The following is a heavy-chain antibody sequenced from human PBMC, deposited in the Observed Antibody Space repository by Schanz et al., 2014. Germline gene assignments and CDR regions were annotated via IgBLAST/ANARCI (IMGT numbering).Heavy chain of an antibody. CDR2: IKHDGSVK. CDR1: TFTFSSDW. Sequence: ESGGGLVQPGGSLRLSCAASTFTFSSDWMSWVRQAPGKGLEWVANIKHDGSVKDYVDSVEGRFTISRDNAKRSLFLQMNSLRVEDTAVYFCVSQTGSPNYWGQGTLXTVSP. D-gene: IGHD6-13*01. CDR3: VSQTGSPNY. J-gene: IGHJ4*02. V-gene: IGHV3-7*02.